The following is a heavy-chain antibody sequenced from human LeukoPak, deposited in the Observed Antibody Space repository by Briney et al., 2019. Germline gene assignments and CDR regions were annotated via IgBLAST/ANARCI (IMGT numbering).Heavy chain of an antibody. D-gene: IGHD3-10*01. CDR3: ARDLFYYGLNWFDP. CDR1: GGSISSYY. J-gene: IGHJ5*02. CDR2: IYYSGST. V-gene: IGHV4-59*01. Sequence: PSETLSITCTVSGGSISSYYWSWIRQPPGKGLEWIGYIYYSGSTNYNPSLKSRVTISVDTSKNQFSLKLSSVTAADTAVYYCARDLFYYGLNWFDPWGQGTLVTVSS.